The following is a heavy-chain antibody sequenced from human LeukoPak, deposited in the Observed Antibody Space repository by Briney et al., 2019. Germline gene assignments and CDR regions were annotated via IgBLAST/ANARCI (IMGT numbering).Heavy chain of an antibody. J-gene: IGHJ4*02. D-gene: IGHD5-24*01. CDR1: GYSISSGYY. CDR2: IYHSGST. V-gene: IGHV4-38-2*02. CDR3: ARAGGGKDGYNDY. Sequence: SETLSLTCTVSGYSISSGYYWGWIRQPPGKGLEWIGSIYHSGSTYYNPSLKSRVTISVDTSKNQFSLKLSSVTAADTAVYYCARAGGGKDGYNDYWGQGTLVTVSS.